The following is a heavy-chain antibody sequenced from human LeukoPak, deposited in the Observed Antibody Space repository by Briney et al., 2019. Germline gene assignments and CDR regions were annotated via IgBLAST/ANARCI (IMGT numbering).Heavy chain of an antibody. Sequence: GGSLRLSCAASGLTFSSYVMSWVRQAPGKGLEWDSAISGSGGSTYYADSVKGRFTISRDNSKNTLYLQMNSLRVEDTAVYYCAKVPRFVTMIAYYFDYWGQGTLVTVSP. J-gene: IGHJ4*02. CDR1: GLTFSSYV. D-gene: IGHD3-22*01. CDR3: AKVPRFVTMIAYYFDY. CDR2: ISGSGGST. V-gene: IGHV3-23*01.